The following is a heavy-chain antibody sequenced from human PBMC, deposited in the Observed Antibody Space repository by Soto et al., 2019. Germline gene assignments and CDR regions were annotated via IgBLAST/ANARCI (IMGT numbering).Heavy chain of an antibody. V-gene: IGHV4-31*02. D-gene: IGHD5-18*01. CDR3: ARNVDTAVIDGPYFDC. Sequence: SETLSLTCTVSGGSICTGGHYWKWISKHPGKGQEWIGYIYYSGSTYYNPSLKSRVTISVDTSQNQFSLKLTSVTAADTAVYFCARNVDTAVIDGPYFDCWGQGTQVTVSS. CDR1: GGSICTGGHY. J-gene: IGHJ4*02. CDR2: IYYSGST.